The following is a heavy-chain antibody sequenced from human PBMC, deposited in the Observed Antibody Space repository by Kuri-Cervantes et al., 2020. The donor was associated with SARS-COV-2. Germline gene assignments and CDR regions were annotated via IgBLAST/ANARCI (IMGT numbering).Heavy chain of an antibody. V-gene: IGHV3-30-3*01. CDR1: GFTFSSYA. CDR2: ISYDGSNK. Sequence: LSLTCAASGFTFSSYAMHWVRQAPGKGLEWVAVISYDGSNKYYADSVKGRFTISRDNAKNSLYLQMNSLRAEDTAVYYCARGSKQSNGVDYWGQGTLVTVSS. J-gene: IGHJ4*02. CDR3: ARGSKQSNGVDY. D-gene: IGHD2-8*01.